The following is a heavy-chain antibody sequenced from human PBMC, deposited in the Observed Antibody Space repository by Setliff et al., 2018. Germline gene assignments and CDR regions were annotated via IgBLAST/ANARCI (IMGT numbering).Heavy chain of an antibody. V-gene: IGHV4-39*07. CDR1: GDSISSSTYH. J-gene: IGHJ4*02. D-gene: IGHD3-16*01. CDR2: IYYNGNT. CDR3: ARVRVVQGYYEFDY. Sequence: SLTCTVSGDSISSSTYHWGWIRQSPGKGLEWIGNIYYNGNTNKNPSLKSRVTISVDTSRDQFSLRLSSVTAADTAMYYCARVRVVQGYYEFDYWGQGTLVTVSS.